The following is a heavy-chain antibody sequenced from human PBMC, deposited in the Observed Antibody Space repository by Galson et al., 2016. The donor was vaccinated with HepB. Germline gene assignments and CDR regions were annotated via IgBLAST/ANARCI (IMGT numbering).Heavy chain of an antibody. J-gene: IGHJ1*01. CDR3: ARDRSGDYARN. Sequence: SLRLSCAASGSTFSDYYMSWIRQAPGKGLEWVSYISTSSSYTKYADSVKGRFTFSRDNAKKSLYLQMNSLRAEDTAVYYCARDRSGDYARNWGQGTLVTVSS. D-gene: IGHD4-17*01. CDR1: GSTFSDYY. V-gene: IGHV3-11*06. CDR2: ISTSSSYT.